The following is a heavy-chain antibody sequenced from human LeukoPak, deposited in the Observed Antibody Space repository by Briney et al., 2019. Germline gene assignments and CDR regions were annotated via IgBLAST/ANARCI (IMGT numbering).Heavy chain of an antibody. CDR1: GVSINSHY. D-gene: IGHD3-16*02. J-gene: IGHJ4*02. CDR2: IYDSGSA. CDR3: ARSMITFGGVINYFDY. Sequence: SETLSLTCTVSGVSINSHYWSWIRQPPGKGLEWIGFIYDSGSANYKSSLKSRVTISVDTSKNQFSLKLSSVTAADTAVYYCARSMITFGGVINYFDYWGQGTLVTVSS. V-gene: IGHV4-59*08.